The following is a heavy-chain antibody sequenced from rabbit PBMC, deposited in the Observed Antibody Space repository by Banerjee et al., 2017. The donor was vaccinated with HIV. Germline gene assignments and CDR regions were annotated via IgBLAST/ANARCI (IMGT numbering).Heavy chain of an antibody. CDR2: IYAGSGDS. Sequence: QEQLVEFGGGLVQPEGSLTLTCTASGFSFSSSYWICWVRQAPGKGLGWIGCIYAGSGDSYSASWAKGRFAITSTSSTPMTLQMTSLTAADTATYFCARDLAGVIGWNFGLWDPGTLVTVS. CDR1: GFSFSSSYW. J-gene: IGHJ4*01. D-gene: IGHD4-1*01. CDR3: ARDLAGVIGWNFGL. V-gene: IGHV1S45*01.